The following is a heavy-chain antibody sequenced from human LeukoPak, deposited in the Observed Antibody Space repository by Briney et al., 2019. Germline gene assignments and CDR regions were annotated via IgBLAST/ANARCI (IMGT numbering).Heavy chain of an antibody. CDR2: LNPTTGGT. D-gene: IGHD3-22*01. CDR3: ARLITMIGDASDI. Sequence: ASVKVSCKASGYTFTGYYIHWVRQAPGQGLEWMGWLNPTTGGTYYAQKFQGRVTMTRGTSISTAYMELNRLRSDDTAIYYCARLITMIGDASDIWGQGTVVTVSS. CDR1: GYTFTGYY. V-gene: IGHV1-2*02. J-gene: IGHJ3*02.